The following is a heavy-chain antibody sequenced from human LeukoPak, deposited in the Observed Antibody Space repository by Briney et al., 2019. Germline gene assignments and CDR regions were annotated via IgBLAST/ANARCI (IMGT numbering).Heavy chain of an antibody. V-gene: IGHV4-30-2*01. J-gene: IGHJ4*02. CDR2: VYHSGST. CDR1: GGSISSGDYY. Sequence: SQTLSLTCTVSGGSISSGDYYWSWIRQPPGKGLEWIGYVYHSGSTYYNPSLKSRVTISVDRSKNQFSLKLSSVTAADTAVYYCARGEGIAAACDYWGQGTLVTVSS. D-gene: IGHD6-13*01. CDR3: ARGEGIAAACDY.